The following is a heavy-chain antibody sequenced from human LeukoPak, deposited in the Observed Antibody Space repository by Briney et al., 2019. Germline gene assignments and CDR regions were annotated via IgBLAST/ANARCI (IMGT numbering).Heavy chain of an antibody. Sequence: SETLSLTCAVYGGSFSGYYWSWIRQPPGKGLEWIGEINHSGSTNYNPSLKSRVTISVDTSKNQFSLKLSSVTAADTAVYYCARDGLPHYDYVWNQNWFDPWGQGTPVTVSS. D-gene: IGHD3-16*01. CDR1: GGSFSGYY. CDR2: INHSGST. CDR3: ARDGLPHYDYVWNQNWFDP. V-gene: IGHV4-34*01. J-gene: IGHJ5*02.